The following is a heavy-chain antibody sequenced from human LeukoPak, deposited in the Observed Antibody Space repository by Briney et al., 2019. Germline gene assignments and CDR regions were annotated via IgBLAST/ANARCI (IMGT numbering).Heavy chain of an antibody. V-gene: IGHV4-34*01. J-gene: IGHJ4*02. CDR3: ARLVSYGDY. Sequence: SETLSLTCAVYGGSFSGYYWSWIRQPPGKGLEWIGEINHSGSTNYNPSLKSRVTISVDTSKNQFSLKLSSVTAADTAVYYCARLVSYGDYWGQGTPVTVSS. D-gene: IGHD4-17*01. CDR1: GGSFSGYY. CDR2: INHSGST.